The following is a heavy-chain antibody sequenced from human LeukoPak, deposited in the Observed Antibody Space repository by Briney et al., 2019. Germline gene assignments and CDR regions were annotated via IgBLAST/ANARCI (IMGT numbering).Heavy chain of an antibody. CDR2: ISYDGSNK. Sequence: GRSLRLSCAASGFTFSSYGMHWVRQAPGKGLEWVAVISYDGSNKYYADSVKGRFTISRDNSKNTLYLQMNSLRAEDTAVYYCAKDQPQWLVLGYFDYWGQGTLVTVSS. D-gene: IGHD6-19*01. CDR3: AKDQPQWLVLGYFDY. J-gene: IGHJ4*02. CDR1: GFTFSSYG. V-gene: IGHV3-30*18.